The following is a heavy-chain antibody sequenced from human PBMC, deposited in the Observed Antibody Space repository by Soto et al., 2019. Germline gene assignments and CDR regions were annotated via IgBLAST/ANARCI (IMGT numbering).Heavy chain of an antibody. J-gene: IGHJ6*02. V-gene: IGHV1-69*13. CDR2: IIPIFGTA. CDR1: GYTFTSYA. CDR3: ARLGCSGGSCYSRPNYYGMDV. Sequence: SVKVSCKASGYTFTSYAISWVRQAPGQGLEWMGGIIPIFGTANYAQKFQGRVTITADESTSTAYMELSSLRSEDTAVHYCARLGCSGGSCYSRPNYYGMDVWGQGTTVTVSS. D-gene: IGHD2-15*01.